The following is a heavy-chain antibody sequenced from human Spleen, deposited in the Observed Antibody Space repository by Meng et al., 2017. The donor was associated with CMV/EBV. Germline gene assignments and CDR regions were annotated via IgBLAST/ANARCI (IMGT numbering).Heavy chain of an antibody. CDR3: ARGLGLSYFDY. CDR1: GFTFSNYT. V-gene: IGHV3-21*01. D-gene: IGHD2/OR15-2a*01. J-gene: IGHJ4*02. Sequence: GESLKISYAASGFTFSNYTMNWVRQAPGKGLEWVSSISSSGNYIYYTDSVKGRFTISRNNAKNSLYLQMNSLRAEDTAVYYCARGLGLSYFDYWGQGTLVTVSS. CDR2: ISSSGNYI.